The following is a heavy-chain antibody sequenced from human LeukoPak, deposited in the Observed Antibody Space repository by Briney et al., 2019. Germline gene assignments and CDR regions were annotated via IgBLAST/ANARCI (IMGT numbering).Heavy chain of an antibody. J-gene: IGHJ4*02. V-gene: IGHV4-59*08. Sequence: SETLSLTCTVSGGSISNYYWSWIRQPPGKGLEWIGYIHYSGSTNYNPSLKSRVTISVDTSKNQFSLKLSPVTAADTAVYYCARRTRDPEPYYDFWSGYRTQPGAFDYWGQGTLVTVSS. CDR3: ARRTRDPEPYYDFWSGYRTQPGAFDY. D-gene: IGHD3-3*01. CDR2: IHYSGST. CDR1: GGSISNYY.